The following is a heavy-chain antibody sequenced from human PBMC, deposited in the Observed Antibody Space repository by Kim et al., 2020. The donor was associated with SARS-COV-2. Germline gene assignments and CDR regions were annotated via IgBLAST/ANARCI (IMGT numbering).Heavy chain of an antibody. Sequence: ASVKVSCKASGDTFIGYYMNWVRQAPGQGLEWMGRINPNSGGTNYAQKFQGRVTMTRDTSTNTAYMELSRLRSDDTAVYYCARGRVAVAGDRWGQGTLVPVS. V-gene: IGHV1-2*06. CDR3: ARGRVAVAGDR. D-gene: IGHD6-19*01. CDR1: GDTFIGYY. J-gene: IGHJ5*02. CDR2: INPNSGGT.